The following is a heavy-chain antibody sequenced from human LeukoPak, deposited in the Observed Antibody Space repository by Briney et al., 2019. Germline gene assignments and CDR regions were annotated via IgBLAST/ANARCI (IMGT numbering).Heavy chain of an antibody. D-gene: IGHD1-1*01. CDR1: GGSFSGYY. CDR3: AGSGTRAFDY. Sequence: PSETLSLTCAVYGGSFSGYYWSWIRQPPGKGLEWIGEINHSGSTNYNPSLKSRVTISVDTSKNQFSLKLSSVTAADTAVYYCAGSGTRAFDYWGQGTLVTVSS. CDR2: INHSGST. V-gene: IGHV4-34*01. J-gene: IGHJ4*02.